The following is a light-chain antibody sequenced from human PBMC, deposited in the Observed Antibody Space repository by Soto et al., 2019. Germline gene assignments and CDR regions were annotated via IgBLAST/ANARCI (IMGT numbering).Light chain of an antibody. CDR2: DVS. CDR1: SSVVGGYNY. V-gene: IGLV2-14*01. J-gene: IGLJ1*01. Sequence: QSVLAQPASVSGSPGQSITISCTGTSSVVGGYNYVSWHQQHPGKAPKLMIYDVSNRPSGVSNRFSGSKSGNTASLTISGLQAEDEADYYCSSYTSSSTYVFGTGTKVTVL. CDR3: SSYTSSSTYV.